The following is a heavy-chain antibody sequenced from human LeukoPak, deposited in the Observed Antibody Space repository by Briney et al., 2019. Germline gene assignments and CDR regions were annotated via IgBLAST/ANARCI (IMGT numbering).Heavy chain of an antibody. CDR1: GFTFSSYA. CDR2: ISGSGGST. J-gene: IGHJ4*02. Sequence: PGGSLRLSCAASGFTFSSYAMSWVRQAPGKGLEWVSAISGSGGSTYYADSVKGRFTISRDNSKNTLYLQMNSLRAEDTAVYYCARVSNIAGRPFDYWGQGTLVTVSS. CDR3: ARVSNIAGRPFDY. D-gene: IGHD6-6*01. V-gene: IGHV3-23*01.